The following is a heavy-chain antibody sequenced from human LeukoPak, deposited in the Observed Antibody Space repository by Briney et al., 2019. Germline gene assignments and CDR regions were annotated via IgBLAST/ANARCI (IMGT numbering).Heavy chain of an antibody. D-gene: IGHD2-8*01. CDR3: ASVSVITTTIRSTNRDLDY. CDR2: ISSSSSYI. Sequence: GGSLRLSCAASGFTFSSYSVNWVRQAPGKGLEWVSSISSSSSYIYYADSVKGRFTISRDNAKNSLYLQMNSLRAEDTAVYYCASVSVITTTIRSTNRDLDYWGQGTLVTVSS. J-gene: IGHJ4*02. V-gene: IGHV3-21*01. CDR1: GFTFSSYS.